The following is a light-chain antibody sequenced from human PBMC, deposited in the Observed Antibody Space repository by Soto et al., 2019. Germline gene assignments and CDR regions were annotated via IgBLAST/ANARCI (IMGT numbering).Light chain of an antibody. J-gene: IGLJ3*02. CDR2: DVS. Sequence: QSALTQPASVSGSPGQSITISCTGTSSDVGGYNYVSWYQQHPGKAPKLMIYDVSNRPSGVSNRFSGSKSGNTASLTISGPQAQDEADYYCRSYTRSSTRVFGGGTKLTVL. CDR1: SSDVGGYNY. V-gene: IGLV2-14*01. CDR3: RSYTRSSTRV.